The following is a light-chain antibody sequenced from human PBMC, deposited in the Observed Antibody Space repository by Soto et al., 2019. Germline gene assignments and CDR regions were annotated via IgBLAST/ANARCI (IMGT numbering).Light chain of an antibody. Sequence: DIQMTQSPSTLSASVGDRVTITCRASQSISSWLAWYQQKPGKAPKLLMYKASSLESGVPSRFSGSGSGTEFPLTLSSLQPDDFATYYCQQYNNYPWTFGQGTKVEVK. V-gene: IGKV1-5*03. J-gene: IGKJ1*01. CDR2: KAS. CDR3: QQYNNYPWT. CDR1: QSISSW.